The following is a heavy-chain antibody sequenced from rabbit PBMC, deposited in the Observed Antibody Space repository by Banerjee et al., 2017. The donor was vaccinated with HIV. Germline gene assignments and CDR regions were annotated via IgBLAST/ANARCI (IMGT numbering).Heavy chain of an antibody. V-gene: IGHV1S45*01. CDR1: GFSFSSNW. CDR2: IDTNDGDT. CDR3: ARGSATMTMVITGYYLYL. Sequence: EESGGDLVKPEGSLTLTCTASGFSFSSNWICWVRQAPGKGLEWIACIDTNDGDTDYANWPKGRFTISKTSSTTVTLQMTSLTAADTATYFCARGSATMTMVITGYYLYLWGPGTLVTVS. J-gene: IGHJ4*01. D-gene: IGHD2-1*01.